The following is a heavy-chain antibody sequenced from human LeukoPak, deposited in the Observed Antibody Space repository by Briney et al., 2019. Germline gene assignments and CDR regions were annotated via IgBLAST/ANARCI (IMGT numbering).Heavy chain of an antibody. Sequence: SETLSLTCTVSGGSISSYYWSWIRQPPGKGLEWIGYIYYSGSTNYNPSLKSRVTISVDTSKNQFSLKLSSVTAADTAVYYCARALGFRFDYWGQGTLVTVSS. V-gene: IGHV4-59*12. J-gene: IGHJ4*02. CDR2: IYYSGST. CDR1: GGSISSYY. CDR3: ARALGFRFDY. D-gene: IGHD7-27*01.